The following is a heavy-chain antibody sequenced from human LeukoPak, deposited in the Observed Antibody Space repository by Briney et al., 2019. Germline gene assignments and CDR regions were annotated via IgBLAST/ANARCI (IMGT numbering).Heavy chain of an antibody. CDR1: GFTFTDYA. Sequence: GGSLRLSCAASGFTFTDYAMNWVRQAPGKGLEWVSGISYGGDNTYYADSVKGRFTISRDNPRNTLNLALNSPRAEDTAVYYCAKDPHPYGDSVGGYHFDYWGQGTLVTVSS. CDR2: ISYGGDNT. D-gene: IGHD4-17*01. J-gene: IGHJ4*02. V-gene: IGHV3-23*01. CDR3: AKDPHPYGDSVGGYHFDY.